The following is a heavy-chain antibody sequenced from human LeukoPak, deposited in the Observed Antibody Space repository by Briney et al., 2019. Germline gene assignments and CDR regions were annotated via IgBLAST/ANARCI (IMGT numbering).Heavy chain of an antibody. CDR2: TSSSDAGT. D-gene: IGHD2-21*01. Sequence: GGSLRPSCVVSGFTSRNSVMSWVRQAPGKGLEWVSATSSSDAGTYHADSVRGRFTISRDNSKNTLYLQMNSLRVEDAAVYYCARAPVTSCRGAYCYPFDYWGQGTLVTVSS. V-gene: IGHV3-23*01. CDR1: GFTSRNSV. CDR3: ARAPVTSCRGAYCYPFDY. J-gene: IGHJ4*02.